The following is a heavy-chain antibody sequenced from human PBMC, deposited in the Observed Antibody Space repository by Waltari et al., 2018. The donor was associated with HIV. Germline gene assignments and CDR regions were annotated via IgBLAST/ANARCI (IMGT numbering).Heavy chain of an antibody. J-gene: IGHJ4*02. V-gene: IGHV3-21*01. CDR2: ISYSSSHI. CDR3: ARYGGYSGPTLDY. Sequence: EVQLVESGGGLVKPGGSLSLSCAASGSTSSSYTMNWVRQAPGKGLEWVSSISYSSSHIYYADSLKGRFTISRDNAKNSLYLQMNSLRAEDTAVYYCARYGGYSGPTLDYWGQGTLVTVSS. D-gene: IGHD5-12*01. CDR1: GSTSSSYT.